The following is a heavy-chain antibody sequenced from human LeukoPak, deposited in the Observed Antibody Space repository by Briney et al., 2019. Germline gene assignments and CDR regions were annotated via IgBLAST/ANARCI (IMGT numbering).Heavy chain of an antibody. J-gene: IGHJ4*02. CDR2: IIPIFGTA. D-gene: IGHD3-22*01. Sequence: SVKVSCKASGGTFSSYAISWVRQAPGQGLEWMGGIIPIFGTANYAQKFQGSVTITADESTSTAYMELSSLRSEDTAVYYCARGEVRYDSSGYYPGSFDYWGQGTLVTVSS. CDR1: GGTFSSYA. V-gene: IGHV1-69*13. CDR3: ARGEVRYDSSGYYPGSFDY.